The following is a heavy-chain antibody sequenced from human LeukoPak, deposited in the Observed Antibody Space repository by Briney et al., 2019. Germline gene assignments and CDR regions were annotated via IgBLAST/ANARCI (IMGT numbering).Heavy chain of an antibody. D-gene: IGHD3-10*01. CDR3: TRGIGYYGSGTSFGY. CDR2: IYYSGST. V-gene: IGHV4-59*01. Sequence: PETLSLTCTVSGGSISRYYWSWIRQPPGKGLEWIGYIYYSGSTNYNPSLKSRVTISVDTSKNQFSLKLSSVTAADTAVYYCTRGIGYYGSGTSFGYWGQGTLVTVSS. CDR1: GGSISRYY. J-gene: IGHJ4*02.